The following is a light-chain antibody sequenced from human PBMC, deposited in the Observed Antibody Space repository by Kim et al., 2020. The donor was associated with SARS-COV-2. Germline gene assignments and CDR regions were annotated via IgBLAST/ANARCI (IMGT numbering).Light chain of an antibody. J-gene: IGLJ3*02. Sequence: GQAIIISCTGTSSDVGSYNLVSWFQQHPGKAPKLMIYEVSKRPSGVSTRFSGSKSGNTASLTISGLQAEDEADYYCCSYAGSSTWVFGGGTQLTVL. CDR2: EVS. V-gene: IGLV2-23*02. CDR3: CSYAGSSTWV. CDR1: SSDVGSYNL.